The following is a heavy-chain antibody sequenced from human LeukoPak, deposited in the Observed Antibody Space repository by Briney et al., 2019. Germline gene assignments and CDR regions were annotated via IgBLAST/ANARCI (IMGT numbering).Heavy chain of an antibody. Sequence: GGSLRLSCAASGFTFSSYWMSWVRQAPGKGLEWVANIRQDGSVQNYVDSVKGRFTISRDNSKNTLYLQMNSLRAEDTAVYYCAKDPRVATIEIFDYWGQGTLVTVSS. D-gene: IGHD5-12*01. CDR1: GFTFSSYW. J-gene: IGHJ4*02. CDR2: IRQDGSVQ. V-gene: IGHV3-7*03. CDR3: AKDPRVATIEIFDY.